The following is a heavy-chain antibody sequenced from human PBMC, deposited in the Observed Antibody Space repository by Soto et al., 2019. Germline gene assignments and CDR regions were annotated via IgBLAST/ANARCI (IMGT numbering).Heavy chain of an antibody. J-gene: IGHJ4*02. CDR3: ARAGYSGSYYHNFDY. Sequence: SVKVSCKASGGTFSSYAISWVRQAPGQGLEWMGGIIPIFGTANYAQKFQGRVTITADESTSTAYMELSSLRSEDTAVYYCARAGYSGSYYHNFDYWGQGTLVTVSS. CDR2: IIPIFGTA. D-gene: IGHD1-26*01. V-gene: IGHV1-69*13. CDR1: GGTFSSYA.